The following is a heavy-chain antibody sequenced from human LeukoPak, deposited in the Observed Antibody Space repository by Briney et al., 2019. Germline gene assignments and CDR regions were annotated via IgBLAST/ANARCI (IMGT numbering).Heavy chain of an antibody. V-gene: IGHV4-38-2*02. Sequence: SETLSLTCTVSGYSISSGYYWGWIRQPPGKGLEWIGNIYLDGSTYYNPSLKSRVTISLDTSKNRFSLRLNSVTAADTAVYYCARVGSYYYFDYWGQGTLVTVSS. CDR2: IYLDGST. D-gene: IGHD1-26*01. CDR3: ARVGSYYYFDY. CDR1: GYSISSGYY. J-gene: IGHJ4*02.